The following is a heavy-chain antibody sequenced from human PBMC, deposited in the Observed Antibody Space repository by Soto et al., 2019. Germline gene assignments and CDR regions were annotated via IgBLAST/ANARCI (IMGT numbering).Heavy chain of an antibody. J-gene: IGHJ5*02. CDR1: GGSISSRGYY. CDR2: IYYSGST. CDR3: ATSNWFDP. V-gene: IGHV4-39*01. Sequence: QLQLQESGPGLVKPSETLSLTCTVSGGSISSRGYYWGWIRQPPGKGLEWIGTIYYSGSTYYNPPPKSRVTTSVNTSKNQFSLKLSSVTAADTAVYYCATSNWFDPWGQGTLVTVSS.